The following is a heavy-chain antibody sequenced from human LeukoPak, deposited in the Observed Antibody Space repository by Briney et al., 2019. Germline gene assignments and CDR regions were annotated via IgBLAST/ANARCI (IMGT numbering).Heavy chain of an antibody. CDR3: ARGRGGYGYFDY. Sequence: ASVKVSCEASGYTFTSYDINWVRQATGQGLEWMGWMNPNSGNTGYAQKFQGRVTITRNTSISTAYMELSSLRSEDTAVYYCARGRGGYGYFDYWGQGTLVTVSS. CDR1: GYTFTSYD. V-gene: IGHV1-8*03. CDR2: MNPNSGNT. D-gene: IGHD5-12*01. J-gene: IGHJ4*02.